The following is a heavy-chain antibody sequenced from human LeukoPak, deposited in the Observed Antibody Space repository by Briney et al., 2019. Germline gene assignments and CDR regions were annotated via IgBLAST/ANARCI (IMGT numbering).Heavy chain of an antibody. CDR3: AKPAFSGSYLAYDY. Sequence: PGGSLRLSCAASGFSFSDAWMNWVRQAPGKGLEWGAVISYDGSNKYYADSVKGRFTISRDNSKNTLYLQMNSLRAEDTAVYYCAKPAFSGSYLAYDYWGQGTLVTVSS. CDR1: GFSFSDAW. J-gene: IGHJ4*02. V-gene: IGHV3-30*18. CDR2: ISYDGSNK. D-gene: IGHD1-26*01.